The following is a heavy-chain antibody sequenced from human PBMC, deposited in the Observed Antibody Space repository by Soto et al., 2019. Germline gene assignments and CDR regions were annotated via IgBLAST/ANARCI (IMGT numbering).Heavy chain of an antibody. CDR1: GGSISSGGYY. D-gene: IGHD3-10*01. Sequence: QVQLQESGPGLVKPSQTLSLTCTVSGGSISSGGYYWSWIRQHPGKGLEWIGYIYYSGSTYYNPSLKSRVTISVDTSKNQFSLKLSSVTAADTAVYYCARGRGVTMVRGVRDLRFYMDVWGKGTTVTVSS. CDR2: IYYSGST. J-gene: IGHJ6*03. V-gene: IGHV4-31*03. CDR3: ARGRGVTMVRGVRDLRFYMDV.